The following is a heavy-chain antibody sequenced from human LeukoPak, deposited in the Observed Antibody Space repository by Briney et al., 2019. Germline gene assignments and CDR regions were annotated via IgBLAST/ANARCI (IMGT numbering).Heavy chain of an antibody. J-gene: IGHJ5*02. V-gene: IGHV4-61*02. D-gene: IGHD2/OR15-2a*01. CDR1: GGSISSGTFY. CDR2: IYSSGST. Sequence: SETLSLTCTVSGGSISSGTFYWSWIRQPAGKGLEWIGRIYSSGSTNYNPSLKSRVTISVDTSKNQFSLKLSSVTAADTAVYYCARALIGVGPWGQGTLVTVSS. CDR3: ARALIGVGP.